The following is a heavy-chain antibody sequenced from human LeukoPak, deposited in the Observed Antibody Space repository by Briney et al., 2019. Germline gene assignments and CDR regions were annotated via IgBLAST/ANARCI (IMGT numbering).Heavy chain of an antibody. CDR2: IKFDGSST. J-gene: IGHJ5*02. CDR3: ARGAEGHNYGEFDR. CDR1: GFTFSTYW. V-gene: IGHV3-74*01. D-gene: IGHD5-18*01. Sequence: GGSLRLSCAASGFTFSTYWMHWVRQAPGKGLVWVSRIKFDGSSTTYVDSEKGRFTISRDNAKNTLYLQMNSLRAEDTAVYYCARGAEGHNYGEFDRWGQGTLVTVSS.